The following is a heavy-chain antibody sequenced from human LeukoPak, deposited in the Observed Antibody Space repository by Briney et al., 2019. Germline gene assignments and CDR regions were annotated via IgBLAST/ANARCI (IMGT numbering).Heavy chain of an antibody. D-gene: IGHD1-26*01. J-gene: IGHJ4*02. CDR1: GFTFSDYY. Sequence: GGSLRLSCAASGFTFSDYYMSWIRQAPGKGLEWVSYISSSGGTIHYADSVKGRFTISRDNAKNSLYLQMTSLRAEDTAVYYCARERFSGSFWTRFDFWGQGSLVTVSS. CDR3: ARERFSGSFWTRFDF. CDR2: ISSSGGTI. V-gene: IGHV3-11*01.